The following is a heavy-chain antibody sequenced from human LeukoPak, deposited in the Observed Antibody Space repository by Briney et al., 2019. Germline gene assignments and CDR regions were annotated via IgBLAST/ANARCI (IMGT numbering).Heavy chain of an antibody. CDR3: ARDTAPPLTFDY. CDR1: GFTFNNYW. Sequence: PGGSLRLSCAASGFTFNNYWMAWVRQAPGKGLEWVANINLDGSEKFYVDSVKGRFTISRDNAKNSLYLQMNSLRAEDTAVYYCARDTAPPLTFDYWGQGNLVTVSS. J-gene: IGHJ4*01. D-gene: IGHD4/OR15-4a*01. CDR2: INLDGSEK. V-gene: IGHV3-7*01.